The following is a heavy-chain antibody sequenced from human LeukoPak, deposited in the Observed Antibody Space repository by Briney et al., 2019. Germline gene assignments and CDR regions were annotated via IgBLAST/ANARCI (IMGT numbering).Heavy chain of an antibody. CDR3: AVAVWSPWYFDY. D-gene: IGHD2-15*01. Sequence: GASVKVSCKASGYTFTSYAISWVRQARGQGREGMGGIIPIFGTANYAQKFQGRVTITSDESTSTAYMELSSLRSEDTAVYYCAVAVWSPWYFDYWGQGTLVTVSS. CDR2: IIPIFGTA. CDR1: GYTFTSYA. V-gene: IGHV1-69*13. J-gene: IGHJ4*02.